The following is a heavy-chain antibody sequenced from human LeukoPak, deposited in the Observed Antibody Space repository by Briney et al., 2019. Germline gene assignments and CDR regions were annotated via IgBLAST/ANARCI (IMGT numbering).Heavy chain of an antibody. CDR2: IRSKAYGGTT. V-gene: IGHV3-49*03. D-gene: IGHD5-18*01. CDR1: GFTFTIYW. J-gene: IGHJ4*02. CDR3: TRDGGYSYVHFDY. Sequence: GGSLRLSCAASGFTFTIYWMSWFRQAPGKGLEWVGFIRSKAYGGTTEYAASVKGRFTISRDDSKSIAYLQMNSLKTEDTAVYYCTRDGGYSYVHFDYWGQGTLVTVSS.